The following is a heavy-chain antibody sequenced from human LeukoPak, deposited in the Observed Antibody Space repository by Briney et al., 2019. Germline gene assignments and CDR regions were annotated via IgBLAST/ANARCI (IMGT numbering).Heavy chain of an antibody. CDR1: GGSISSYY. CDR2: IYYSGST. CDR3: ARSERWFGELSAFDY. V-gene: IGHV4-59*12. D-gene: IGHD3-10*01. Sequence: PSETLSLTCTVSGGSISSYYWSWIRQPPGKGLEWIGYIYYSGSTYYNPSLKSRVTISVDTSKNQFSLKLSSVTAADTAVYYCARSERWFGELSAFDYWGQGTLVTVSS. J-gene: IGHJ4*02.